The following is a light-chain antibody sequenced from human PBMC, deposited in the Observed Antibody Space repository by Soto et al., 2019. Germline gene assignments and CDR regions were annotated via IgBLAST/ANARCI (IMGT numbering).Light chain of an antibody. J-gene: IGLJ1*01. Sequence: QSVLTQPPSVSGAPGQRVTISCTGSSSNIGAGFDVYWHQQLPGTAPKLLIDGYNNRPSGVPDRFSGSKSGASASLAITGLQAEDEADYYCQSHDNSLSGLVFGTGTKLTVL. CDR1: SSNIGAGFD. V-gene: IGLV1-40*01. CDR3: QSHDNSLSGLV. CDR2: GYN.